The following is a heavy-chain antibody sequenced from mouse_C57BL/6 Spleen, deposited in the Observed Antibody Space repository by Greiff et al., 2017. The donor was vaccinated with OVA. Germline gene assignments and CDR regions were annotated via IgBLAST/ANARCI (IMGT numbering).Heavy chain of an antibody. Sequence: EVQLVESGGGLVKPGGSLKLSCAASGFPFSDYGMHWVRQAPEKGLEWVAYISSGSSTTYYADPVKGRFTISRDNAKNTLYLQMTNLRAEDTAMYYCARPGTDYAKDDWGQGTTVTVAS. CDR2: ISSGSSTT. CDR1: GFPFSDYG. J-gene: IGHJ4*01. D-gene: IGHD3-3*01. CDR3: ARPGTDYAKDD. V-gene: IGHV5-17*01.